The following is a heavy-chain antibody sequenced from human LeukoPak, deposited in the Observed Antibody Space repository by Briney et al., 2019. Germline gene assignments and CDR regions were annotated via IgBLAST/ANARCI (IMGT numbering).Heavy chain of an antibody. CDR3: ARRLSGARGRWGFDS. CDR2: IYFSGIT. Sequence: SETLSLTCSVSGDSISSSNYYWGWIRQSPEKGLEWIATIYFSGITFSNPSLKSRVTMSVDTSKNQFSLNLSSVTATDTAVYYCARRLSGARGRWGFDSWGQGTLVIVSS. J-gene: IGHJ5*01. CDR1: GDSISSSNYY. V-gene: IGHV4-39*01. D-gene: IGHD3-10*01.